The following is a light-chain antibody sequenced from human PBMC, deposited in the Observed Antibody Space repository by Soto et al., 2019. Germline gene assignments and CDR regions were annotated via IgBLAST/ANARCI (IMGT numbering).Light chain of an antibody. Sequence: EIVLTQSPATLSLSPGERATLSCRASQSVSSSLAWYQHKPGQAPRLLIYATSHRATDIPTRFSGSGSETDFTLTISSLEPEDVAVYYCQQRSDWPPSLTFGGGTKVEIK. J-gene: IGKJ4*01. V-gene: IGKV3-11*01. CDR1: QSVSSS. CDR3: QQRSDWPPSLT. CDR2: ATS.